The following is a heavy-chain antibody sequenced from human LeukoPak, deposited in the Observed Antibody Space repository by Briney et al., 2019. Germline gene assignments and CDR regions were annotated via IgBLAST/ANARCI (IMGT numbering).Heavy chain of an antibody. J-gene: IGHJ4*02. Sequence: ASVKVPCKASGYTFTSYGISWVRQAPGQGLEWMGLISAYNGNTNYAQKLQGRVTMTTDTSTSTAYMELRSLRSDDTAVYYCARDTHDYVWGSSEPFDYWGQGTLVTVSS. CDR2: ISAYNGNT. CDR1: GYTFTSYG. CDR3: ARDTHDYVWGSSEPFDY. V-gene: IGHV1-18*01. D-gene: IGHD3-16*01.